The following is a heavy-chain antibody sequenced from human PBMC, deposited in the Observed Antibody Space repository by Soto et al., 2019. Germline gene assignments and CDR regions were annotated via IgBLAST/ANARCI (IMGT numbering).Heavy chain of an antibody. CDR2: INHSGST. D-gene: IGHD6-13*01. J-gene: IGHJ6*02. Sequence: SEKLSLTCAVYGGSFSGYYWSWIRQPPGKGLEWIGEINHSGSTNYSPSLKSRVTISVDTSKNQFSLKLSSVTAADTAVYYCTSGPVSAAGNIPGVDMVFLGHATTVTV. CDR1: GGSFSGYY. V-gene: IGHV4-34*01. CDR3: TSGPVSAAGNIPGVDMVF.